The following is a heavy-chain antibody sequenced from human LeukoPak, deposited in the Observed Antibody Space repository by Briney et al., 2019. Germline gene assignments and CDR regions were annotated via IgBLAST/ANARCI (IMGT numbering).Heavy chain of an antibody. CDR1: GGSISSSSYY. CDR2: IYYSGST. CDR3: ARQVLEWALIVVVPAALLDY. J-gene: IGHJ4*02. Sequence: SSETLSLTCTVSGGSISSSSYYWGWIRQPPGKGLGWIGSIYYSGSTYYNPSLKSRVTISVDTSKNQFSLKLSSVTAADTAVYYCARQVLEWALIVVVPAALLDYWGQGTLVTVSS. V-gene: IGHV4-39*01. D-gene: IGHD2-2*01.